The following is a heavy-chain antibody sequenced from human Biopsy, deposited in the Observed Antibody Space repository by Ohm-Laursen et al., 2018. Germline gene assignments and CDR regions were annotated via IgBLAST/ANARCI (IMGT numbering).Heavy chain of an antibody. CDR2: IVPILGTV. Sequence: SSVKVSCKASGGPFNNHAFSWVRQAPGQGLEWLGRIVPILGTVNYAQRFQGRVALTADSPTSTVDMELTSLTSDDTAVYFCAREAIGYQLPCDDWGQGTLVTVSS. J-gene: IGHJ4*02. CDR3: AREAIGYQLPCDD. CDR1: GGPFNNHA. V-gene: IGHV1-69*11. D-gene: IGHD2-2*01.